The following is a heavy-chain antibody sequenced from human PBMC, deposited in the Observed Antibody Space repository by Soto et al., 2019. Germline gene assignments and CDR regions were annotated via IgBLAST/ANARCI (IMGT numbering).Heavy chain of an antibody. CDR3: ARSARLIVVPAATRQYFQH. V-gene: IGHV1-69*13. Sequence: ASVKVSCKASGGTFSSYAISWVRQAPGQGLEWMGGIIPIFGTANYAQKFQGRVTITADESTSTAYMELSSLRSEDTAVYYCARSARLIVVPAATRQYFQHWGQGTLVTVSS. CDR2: IIPIFGTA. J-gene: IGHJ1*01. D-gene: IGHD2-2*01. CDR1: GGTFSSYA.